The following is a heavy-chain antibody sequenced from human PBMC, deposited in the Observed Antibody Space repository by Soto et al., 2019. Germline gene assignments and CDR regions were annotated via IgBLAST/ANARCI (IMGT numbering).Heavy chain of an antibody. D-gene: IGHD3-3*01. CDR3: ARERRQDYDFWSGYYYYYYYGMDV. Sequence: GGSLRLSCAASGFTFSSYAMHWVRQAPGKGLEWVAVISYDGSNKYYADSVKGRFTISRDNSKNTPYLQMNSLRAEDTAVYYCARERRQDYDFWSGYYYYYYYGMDVWGQGTTVTVSS. CDR1: GFTFSSYA. J-gene: IGHJ6*02. CDR2: ISYDGSNK. V-gene: IGHV3-30-3*01.